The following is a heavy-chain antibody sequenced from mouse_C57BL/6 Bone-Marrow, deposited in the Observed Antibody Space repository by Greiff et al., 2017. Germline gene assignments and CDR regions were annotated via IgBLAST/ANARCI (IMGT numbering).Heavy chain of an antibody. D-gene: IGHD1-1*01. CDR1: GYSFTGYY. Sequence: VQLQQSGPELVKPGASVKISCKASGYSFTGYYMNWVKQSPEKSLEWIGEINPSTGGTTYNQKVKAKATLTVDKSSSTAYMQLKSLTSEDSAVYYCARGGVTTVVAHYFDYWGQGTTLTVSS. J-gene: IGHJ2*01. CDR3: ARGGVTTVVAHYFDY. CDR2: INPSTGGT. V-gene: IGHV1-42*01.